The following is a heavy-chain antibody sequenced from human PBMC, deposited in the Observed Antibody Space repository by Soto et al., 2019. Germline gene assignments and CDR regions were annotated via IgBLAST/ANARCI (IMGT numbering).Heavy chain of an antibody. CDR1: GFTFSSYA. J-gene: IGHJ3*02. Sequence: GGSLRLSCVASGFTFSSYAMHWVRQAPGKGLEWVAVISYDGSNKYYADSVKGRFTISRDNSKNTLYLQMNSLRAEDTAVYYCARSPGTAFDIWGQGTMVTVSS. CDR2: ISYDGSNK. CDR3: ARSPGTAFDI. V-gene: IGHV3-30*04.